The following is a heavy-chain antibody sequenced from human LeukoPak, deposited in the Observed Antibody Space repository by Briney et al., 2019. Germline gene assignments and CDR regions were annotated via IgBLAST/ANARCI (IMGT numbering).Heavy chain of an antibody. Sequence: SQTLSLICIVSGGSISSGDYSWTWIRQHPGKGLEWTGYIYNSGSTSYKPSLKSRVTISEDTSQNQFSLKLSSVTAADTAVYYCARHTRNHGMEVWGQGTTVTVSS. CDR1: GGSISSGDYS. V-gene: IGHV4-31*03. J-gene: IGHJ6*02. CDR2: IYNSGST. D-gene: IGHD1-14*01. CDR3: ARHTRNHGMEV.